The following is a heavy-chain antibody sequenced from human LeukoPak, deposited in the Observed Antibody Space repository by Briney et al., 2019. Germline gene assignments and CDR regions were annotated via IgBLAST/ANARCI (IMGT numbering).Heavy chain of an antibody. CDR3: ARGQVSAFDI. CDR2: TYYRSKWYN. V-gene: IGHV6-1*01. CDR1: GDSVSSNNVA. D-gene: IGHD5/OR15-5a*01. Sequence: SQTLSLTCAISGDSVSSNNVAWNWIRQSPSRCLEWLGRTYYRSKWYNDYAVSVTSRITITPDTSKNQFSLQLNSVTPEDTAVYFSARGQVSAFDIWGQGTMVTVSS. J-gene: IGHJ3*02.